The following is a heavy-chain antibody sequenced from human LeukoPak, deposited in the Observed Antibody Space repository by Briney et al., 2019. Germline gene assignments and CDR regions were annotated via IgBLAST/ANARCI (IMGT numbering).Heavy chain of an antibody. J-gene: IGHJ6*04. CDR3: ARGYCSSTSCYYYGMDV. Sequence: KPSETLSLTCAVSGGSISSSNWWSWVRQPPGKGLEWIGEIYHSGSTNYNPSLKSRVTISVDKSKNQFSLKLSSVTAADTAVYYCARGYCSSTSCYYYGMDVWGKGTTVTVSS. CDR2: IYHSGST. CDR1: GGSISSSNW. D-gene: IGHD2-2*01. V-gene: IGHV4-4*02.